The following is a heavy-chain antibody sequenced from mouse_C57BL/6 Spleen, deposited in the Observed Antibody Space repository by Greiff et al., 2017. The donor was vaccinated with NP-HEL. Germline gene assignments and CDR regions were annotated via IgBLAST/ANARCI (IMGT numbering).Heavy chain of an antibody. CDR1: GYTFTSYW. CDR2: IDPSDSYT. D-gene: IGHD2-3*01. Sequence: QVQLQQPGAELVMPGASVKLSCKASGYTFTSYWMHWVKQRPGQGLEWIGEIDPSDSYTNYNQKFKGKSTLTVDKSSSTAYMQLSSLTSEDSAVYYCARYGYYAYYAMDYWGQGTSVTVSS. V-gene: IGHV1-69*01. CDR3: ARYGYYAYYAMDY. J-gene: IGHJ4*01.